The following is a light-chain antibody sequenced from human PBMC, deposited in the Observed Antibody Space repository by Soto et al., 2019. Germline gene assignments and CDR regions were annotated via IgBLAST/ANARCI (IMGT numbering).Light chain of an antibody. CDR2: GAS. CDR1: QSVSSSY. V-gene: IGKV3-20*01. CDR3: QQYGSSPT. Sequence: EIVLTQSPGTLSLSPGERATLSCRASQSVSSSYLAWYQQKPGQAPRLLIYGASSRATGIPDRFSGSGSGTDFTLTSSRLEPEDFALYYCQQYGSSPTFGQGTKVEIK. J-gene: IGKJ1*01.